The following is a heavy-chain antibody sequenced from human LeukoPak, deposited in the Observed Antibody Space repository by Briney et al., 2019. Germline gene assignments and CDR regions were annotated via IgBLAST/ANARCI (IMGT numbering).Heavy chain of an antibody. J-gene: IGHJ5*02. CDR3: ARDGRRDRGYYDFWSGHNWFDP. CDR1: GYTFTSYY. CDR2: IIPIFGTA. Sequence: SVKVSCKASGYTFTSYYMHWVRQAPGQGLEWMGGIIPIFGTANYAQKFQGRVTITADESTSTAYMELSSLRSEDTAVYYCARDGRRDRGYYDFWSGHNWFDPWGQGTLVTVSS. D-gene: IGHD3-3*01. V-gene: IGHV1-69*13.